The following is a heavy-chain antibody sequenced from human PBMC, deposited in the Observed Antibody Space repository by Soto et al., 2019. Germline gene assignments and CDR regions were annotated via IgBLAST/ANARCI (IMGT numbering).Heavy chain of an antibody. V-gene: IGHV3-15*01. CDR1: GFTFSNAW. CDR2: IKSKTDGGTT. J-gene: IGHJ6*04. D-gene: IGHD3-9*01. CDR3: TAQLNILTGYGPFL. Sequence: EVQLVESGGGLVKPGGSLRLSCAASGFTFSNAWMSWVPQAPGKGLEWVGRIKSKTDGGTTDYAAPVKGRFTISRDDSKHTLYLQMNSLKTEDTAVYYCTAQLNILTGYGPFLWGKGTTVTVSS.